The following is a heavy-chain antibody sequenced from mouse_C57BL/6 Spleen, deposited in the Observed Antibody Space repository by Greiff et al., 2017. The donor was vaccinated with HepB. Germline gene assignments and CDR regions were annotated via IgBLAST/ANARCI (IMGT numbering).Heavy chain of an antibody. Sequence: EVHLVESGGGLVQPGGSMKLSCVASGFTFSNYWMNWVRQSPEKGLEWVAQIRLKSDNYATHYAESVKGRFTISRDDSKSSVYLQMNNLRAEDTGIYYCTDYDGYVYAMDYWGQGTSVTVSS. CDR2: IRLKSDNYAT. V-gene: IGHV6-3*01. CDR3: TDYDGYVYAMDY. D-gene: IGHD2-3*01. J-gene: IGHJ4*01. CDR1: GFTFSNYW.